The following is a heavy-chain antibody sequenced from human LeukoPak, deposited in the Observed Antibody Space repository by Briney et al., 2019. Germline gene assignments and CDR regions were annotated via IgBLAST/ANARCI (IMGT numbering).Heavy chain of an antibody. CDR3: ALAPNSNWFDF. CDR1: GDSTSNFY. J-gene: IGHJ5*01. Sequence: SETLSLTCTVSGDSTSNFYRTWIRQSPGKGLEWIGNIHYSGSSVYNPSLKSRGTISIDTSRRQFFLKLNSVTAADTAVYFCALAPNSNWFDFWGPGTLATVSS. V-gene: IGHV4-59*03. D-gene: IGHD2-8*01. CDR2: IHYSGSS.